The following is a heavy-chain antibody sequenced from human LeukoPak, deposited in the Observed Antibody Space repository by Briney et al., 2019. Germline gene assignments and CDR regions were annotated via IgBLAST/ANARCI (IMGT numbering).Heavy chain of an antibody. D-gene: IGHD6-19*01. CDR2: INPNSGGT. CDR1: GYTFTGYY. V-gene: IGHV1-2*06. CDR3: ARGRDSSGWYYFDY. J-gene: IGHJ4*02. Sequence: GASVKVSCKASGYTFTGYYMHWVRQAPGQGLEWMGRINPNSGGTNYAQKFQGRVTMTRDTSISTAYMELSRLRSDDTAVYYCARGRDSSGWYYFDYWGQGTLVTVSS.